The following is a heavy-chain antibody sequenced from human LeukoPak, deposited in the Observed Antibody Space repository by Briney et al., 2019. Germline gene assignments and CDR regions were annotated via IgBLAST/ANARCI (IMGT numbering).Heavy chain of an antibody. Sequence: SQTLSLTCTVSGGSISSGSYYWSWIRQPAGKGLEWIGRIYTSGSTNYNPSLKSRVTMSVDTSKNQFSLKLSSVTAADTAVYYCARLAHYYYDSSGYNDAFDIWGQGTMVTVSS. J-gene: IGHJ3*02. CDR1: GGSISSGSYY. V-gene: IGHV4-61*02. D-gene: IGHD3-22*01. CDR2: IYTSGST. CDR3: ARLAHYYYDSSGYNDAFDI.